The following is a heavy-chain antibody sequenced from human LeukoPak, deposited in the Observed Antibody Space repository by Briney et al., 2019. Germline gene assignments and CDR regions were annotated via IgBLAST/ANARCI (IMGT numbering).Heavy chain of an antibody. J-gene: IGHJ3*02. CDR3: TKPQPGAFEI. CDR2: INTKSGAT. D-gene: IGHD2-2*01. Sequence: ASVKVSCKASGYTFTDYYVHWVRQGPGQALEWMGWINTKSGATNYAPKFQGRVTTTRDTSITTAYMELNSLRSDDTALYYCTKPQPGAFEIWGQGTMVTVSS. CDR1: GYTFTDYY. V-gene: IGHV1-2*02.